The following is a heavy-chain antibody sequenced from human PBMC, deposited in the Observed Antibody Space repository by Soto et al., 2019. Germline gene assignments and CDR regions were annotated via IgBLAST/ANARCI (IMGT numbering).Heavy chain of an antibody. D-gene: IGHD6-25*01. J-gene: IGHJ3*02. CDR2: IWFDGNNK. CDR3: ARDPATMGFFDI. CDR1: GFTFSKYA. V-gene: IGHV3-33*01. Sequence: GGSLRLSCAVSGFTFSKYAFHWVRQAPGKGLEWVAVIWFDGNNKYYIDSVKGRFTVSRDNSKDTLYLQMNSLRAEDTAVYFCARDPATMGFFDIWGQGTMVTVSS.